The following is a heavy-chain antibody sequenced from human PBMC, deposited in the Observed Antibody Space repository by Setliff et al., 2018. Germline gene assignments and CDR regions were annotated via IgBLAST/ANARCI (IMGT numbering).Heavy chain of an antibody. CDR1: ADSMNNNF. CDR3: ARGINSVSWTPKY. V-gene: IGHV4-4*08. J-gene: IGHJ4*02. Sequence: SSETLSLTCIVSADSMNNNFWTWIRRPPRKGLEWIGYIYPDGTTNYNPSLKSRMTISLDMSKNQFSLTLRSVTAADTAMYYCARGINSVSWTPKYWGRGTLVTVS. CDR2: IYPDGTT. D-gene: IGHD6-13*01.